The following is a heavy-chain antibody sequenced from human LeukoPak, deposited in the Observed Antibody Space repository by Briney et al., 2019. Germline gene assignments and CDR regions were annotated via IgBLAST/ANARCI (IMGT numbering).Heavy chain of an antibody. CDR2: IIPILGIA. V-gene: IGHV1-69*04. CDR1: GGTFSSYA. CDR3: AVFDSSGPLDY. Sequence: ASVKVSCKASGGTFSSYAISWVRQAPGQGLEWMGRIIPILGIANYAQKFQGRVTITADKSTSTAYMELSSLRSEDTAVYYCAVFDSSGPLDYWGQGTLVTVSS. D-gene: IGHD3-22*01. J-gene: IGHJ4*02.